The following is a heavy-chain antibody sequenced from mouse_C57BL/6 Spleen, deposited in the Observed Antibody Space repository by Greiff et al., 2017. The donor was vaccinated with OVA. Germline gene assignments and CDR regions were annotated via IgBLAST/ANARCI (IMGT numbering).Heavy chain of an antibody. CDR2: ISSGGDYI. Sequence: EVQRVESGEGLVKPGGSLKLSCAASGFTFSSYAMSWVRQTPEKRLEWVAYISSGGDYIYYADTVKGRFTISRDNARNTLYLQMSILKSEDTAMYYCTRDGYYGSSYWYFDVWGTGTTVTVSS. CDR3: TRDGYYGSSYWYFDV. D-gene: IGHD1-1*01. CDR1: GFTFSSYA. J-gene: IGHJ1*03. V-gene: IGHV5-9-1*02.